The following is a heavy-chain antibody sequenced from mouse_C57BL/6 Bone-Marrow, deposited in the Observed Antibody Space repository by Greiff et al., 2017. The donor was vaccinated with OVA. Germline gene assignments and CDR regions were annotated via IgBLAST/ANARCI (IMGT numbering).Heavy chain of an antibody. D-gene: IGHD4-1*02. CDR3: ARLQLDY. CDR1: GYTITNNY. CDR2: IDPANGNT. J-gene: IGHJ2*01. Sequence: VQLQQSVAELVRPGASVKLFCTASGYTITNNYMHWVKQRPEQGLEWIGRIDPANGNTNYAPKFQGKATLTADTSSNTAYLQLSSLTSEDTAIYYCARLQLDYWCQGTTLTVSS. V-gene: IGHV14-3*01.